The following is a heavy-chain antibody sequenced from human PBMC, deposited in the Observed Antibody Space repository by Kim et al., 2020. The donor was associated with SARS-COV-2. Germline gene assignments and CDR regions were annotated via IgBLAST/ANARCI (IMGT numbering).Heavy chain of an antibody. V-gene: IGHV3-7*01. CDR2: IKQDGSEK. CDR1: GFTFSSYW. CDR3: ARGVGQQLVNFDY. Sequence: GGSLRLSCAASGFTFSSYWMSWVRQAPGKGLEWVANIKQDGSEKYYVDSVKGRFTISRDNAKNSLYLQMNSLRAEDTAVYYCARGVGQQLVNFDYWGQGTLVTVSS. J-gene: IGHJ4*02. D-gene: IGHD6-13*01.